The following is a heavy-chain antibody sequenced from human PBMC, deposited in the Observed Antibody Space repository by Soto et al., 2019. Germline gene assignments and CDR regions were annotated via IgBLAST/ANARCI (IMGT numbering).Heavy chain of an antibody. CDR2: ISSSSYI. V-gene: IGHV3-21*01. D-gene: IGHD3-22*01. J-gene: IGHJ4*02. Sequence: GGSLRLSCAASGFTFSSYSMNWVRQAPGKGLEWVSSISSSSYIYYADSVKGRFTISRDNAKNSLYLQMNSLRAEDTAVYYCARVYDSSGWGEYYTHFSGQGPLVSVSS. CDR1: GFTFSSYS. CDR3: ARVYDSSGWGEYYTHF.